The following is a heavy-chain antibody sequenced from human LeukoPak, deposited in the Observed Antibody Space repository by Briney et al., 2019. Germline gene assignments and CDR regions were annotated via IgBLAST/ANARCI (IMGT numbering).Heavy chain of an antibody. CDR2: IYPGDSDT. CDR3: ARQGGGYASYYYYYYMDV. Sequence: GESLKISCKGSGYSFTSYWIGWVRQMPGKGLEWMGIIYPGDSDTRYSPSFQGQVTISADKSISTAYLQWSSLKASDTAMYYCARQGGGYASYYYYYYMDVWGKGTTVTVSS. CDR1: GYSFTSYW. J-gene: IGHJ6*03. D-gene: IGHD5-12*01. V-gene: IGHV5-51*01.